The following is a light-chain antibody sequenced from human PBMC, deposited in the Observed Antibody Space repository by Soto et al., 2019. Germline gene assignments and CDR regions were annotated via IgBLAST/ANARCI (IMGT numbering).Light chain of an antibody. J-gene: IGKJ3*01. Sequence: EIVLIQSPATLSLSPGERATLSCRASQSFSGSLAWYQQKPGQSPRLLIYNTSNRATNIPARFSGSGSGTDLTVTMSSQEPEDFAVYYCQQRGNWPLTFGPGTRVDLK. CDR2: NTS. CDR1: QSFSGS. CDR3: QQRGNWPLT. V-gene: IGKV3-11*01.